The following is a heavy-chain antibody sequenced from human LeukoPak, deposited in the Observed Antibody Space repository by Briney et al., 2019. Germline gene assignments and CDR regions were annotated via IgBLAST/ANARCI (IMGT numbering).Heavy chain of an antibody. CDR1: GFTFSSYG. J-gene: IGHJ5*02. CDR2: IRYDGNNE. V-gene: IGHV3-30*02. D-gene: IGHD2-15*01. Sequence: GGSLRLSCAASGFTFSSYGMHWVRQAPGKGLEWVAFIRYDGNNEYYADSVKGRFTGSRDNSKNTLYLQMNSLRAEDTAVYYCANLGFCRGGTCFDTWGQGTLVTVSS. CDR3: ANLGFCRGGTCFDT.